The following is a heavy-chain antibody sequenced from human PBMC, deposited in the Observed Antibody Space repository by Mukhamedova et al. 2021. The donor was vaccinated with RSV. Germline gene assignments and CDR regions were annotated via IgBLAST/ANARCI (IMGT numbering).Heavy chain of an antibody. D-gene: IGHD2-15*01. CDR2: GST. V-gene: IGHV4-59*01. J-gene: IGHJ6*02. Sequence: GSTNYNPSLKSRVTISLDTSKNQFSLRLNSVTAADTAVYYCARSGGGHYDVYYYGMDVWGHGTTVTVSS. CDR3: ARSGGGHYDVYYYGMDV.